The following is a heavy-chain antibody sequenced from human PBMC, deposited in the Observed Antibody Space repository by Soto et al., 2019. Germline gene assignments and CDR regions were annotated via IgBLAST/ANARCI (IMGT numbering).Heavy chain of an antibody. Sequence: GGSLRLSCAASGFIFENFGMSWVRQAPGKGLEWISSISGSGFKKYYADPVKGRFTISRDNSKSTVYLELNNLSAEDTAVYHCAKNQGVELVPLATVDWFDPWGQGSVVTVYS. CDR3: AKNQGVELVPLATVDWFDP. D-gene: IGHD1-26*01. CDR1: GFIFENFG. J-gene: IGHJ5*02. V-gene: IGHV3-23*01. CDR2: ISGSGFKK.